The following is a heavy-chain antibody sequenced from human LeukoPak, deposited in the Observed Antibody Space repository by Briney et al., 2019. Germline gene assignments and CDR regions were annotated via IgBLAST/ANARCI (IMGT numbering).Heavy chain of an antibody. Sequence: ASVKVSCKASGYTFTSYDINWVRQATGRGLEWMGWMNPNSGNTGYAQKFQGRVTMTRNTSISTAYMELSSLRSEDTAVYYCARWKSSVPASPRGGFQHWGQGTLVTVSS. J-gene: IGHJ1*01. CDR3: ARWKSSVPASPRGGFQH. CDR2: MNPNSGNT. V-gene: IGHV1-8*01. CDR1: GYTFTSYD. D-gene: IGHD1-1*01.